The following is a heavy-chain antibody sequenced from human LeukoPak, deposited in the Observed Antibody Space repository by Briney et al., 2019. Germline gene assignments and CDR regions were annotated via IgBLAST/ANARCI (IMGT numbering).Heavy chain of an antibody. J-gene: IGHJ6*03. CDR1: GYTFTSYD. CDR3: ASTVTTPGYYYYMDV. Sequence: ASVKVSCTASGYTFTSYDINCVRQATGQGLEWMGWMNPNSGNTGYAQKFQGRVTMTRNTSISTAYMELSSLRSEDTAVYYCASTVTTPGYYYYMDVWGKGTTVTVSS. V-gene: IGHV1-8*01. CDR2: MNPNSGNT. D-gene: IGHD4-11*01.